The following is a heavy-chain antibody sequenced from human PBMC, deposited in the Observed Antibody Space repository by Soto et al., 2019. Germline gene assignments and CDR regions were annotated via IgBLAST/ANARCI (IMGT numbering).Heavy chain of an antibody. V-gene: IGHV3-23*01. CDR1: GFTPRNYS. CDR2: IRANDVGT. J-gene: IGHJ5*02. Sequence: GGPLSISFGASGFTPRNYSMTWIRQAPGKGLEWVPVIRANDVGTYYAESVKTRFTASTDQSRNTVYLQMDSLRADVTAMYHCAKSSRQYASAIQAFFDPWGLGTLVTVSS. CDR3: AKSSRQYASAIQAFFDP. D-gene: IGHD2-2*01.